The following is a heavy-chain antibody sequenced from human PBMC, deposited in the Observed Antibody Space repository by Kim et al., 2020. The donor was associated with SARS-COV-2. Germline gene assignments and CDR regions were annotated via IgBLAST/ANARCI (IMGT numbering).Heavy chain of an antibody. Sequence: GGSLRLSCAASGFTFSSYAMSWVRQAPGKGLEWVSGISGSAGSTYHADSVKGRFTISRDNPKNTLYLQMNSLRAEDTAVYYCAKQAYSSSWNSGDAFDIWGQGTMVTVSS. CDR3: AKQAYSSSWNSGDAFDI. CDR1: GFTFSSYA. D-gene: IGHD6-13*01. V-gene: IGHV3-23*01. CDR2: ISGSAGST. J-gene: IGHJ3*02.